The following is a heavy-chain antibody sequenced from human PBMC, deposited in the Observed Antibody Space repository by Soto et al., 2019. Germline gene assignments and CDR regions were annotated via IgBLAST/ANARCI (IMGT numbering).Heavy chain of an antibody. CDR1: GYTFTSYD. D-gene: IGHD3-10*01. CDR2: MNPNSGNT. J-gene: IGHJ5*02. CDR3: ARIATSPMVRGVIGWFDP. V-gene: IGHV1-8*01. Sequence: ASVKVSCKASGYTFTSYDINWVRQATGQGLEWMGWMNPNSGNTGYAQKFQGIVTMTRNTSISTAYMELSSLRSEDTAVYYCARIATSPMVRGVIGWFDPWGQGTLVTVSS.